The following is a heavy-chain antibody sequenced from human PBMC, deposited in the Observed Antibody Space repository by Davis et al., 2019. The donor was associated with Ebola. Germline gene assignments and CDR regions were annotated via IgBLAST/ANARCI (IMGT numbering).Heavy chain of an antibody. Sequence: GESLKISCAASGFTFDDYTMHWVRQAPGKGLEWVSLISWDGGSTYYADSVKGRFTISRDNSKNSLYLQMNSLRTEDTALYYCAKDMGGYMNYGSFDLWGRGTLVTVSS. CDR2: ISWDGGST. CDR3: AKDMGGYMNYGSFDL. D-gene: IGHD4-17*01. J-gene: IGHJ2*01. V-gene: IGHV3-43*01. CDR1: GFTFDDYT.